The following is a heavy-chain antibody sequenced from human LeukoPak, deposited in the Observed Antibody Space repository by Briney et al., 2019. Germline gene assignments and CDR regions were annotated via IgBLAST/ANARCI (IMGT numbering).Heavy chain of an antibody. CDR3: ARVGYFGSGNYYNDRGAFDY. Sequence: SETLSLTCTVSGYSISSGYYWGWIRQPPGKGLEWIGSIYHSGSTYYNPSLKSRVTISVDTSKNQFSLKLSSVTAADTAAYYCARVGYFGSGNYYNDRGAFDYWGQGTLVTVSS. J-gene: IGHJ4*02. V-gene: IGHV4-38-2*02. D-gene: IGHD3-10*01. CDR1: GYSISSGYY. CDR2: IYHSGST.